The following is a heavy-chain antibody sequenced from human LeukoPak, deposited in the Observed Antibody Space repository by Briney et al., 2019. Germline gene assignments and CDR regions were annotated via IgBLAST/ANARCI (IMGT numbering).Heavy chain of an antibody. V-gene: IGHV4-34*01. CDR3: AIGTTGTTDYYYGMDV. J-gene: IGHJ6*04. Sequence: SETLSLTCAVYGGSFSGYYWSWIRQPPGKGLEWIVEINHSGRTNYNPSLKRRVTISVDTSKNQFSLKLSSVTAADTAVYYCAIGTTGTTDYYYGMDVWGKGTTVTVSS. CDR1: GGSFSGYY. D-gene: IGHD1-1*01. CDR2: INHSGRT.